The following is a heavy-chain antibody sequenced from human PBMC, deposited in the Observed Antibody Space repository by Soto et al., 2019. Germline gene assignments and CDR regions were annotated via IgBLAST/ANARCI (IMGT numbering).Heavy chain of an antibody. CDR2: INAGNGNT. J-gene: IGHJ5*02. D-gene: IGHD4-4*01. Sequence: QVQLVQSGAEVKKPGASVKVSCKASGYTFTNYAMHWVRQAPGQRLEWMGWINAGNGNTKYSQKFQGRVTIARDTSASTAYMELSSLRSEDTAVYYCARERTVDIYYWFDPWGQGTLVTVSS. V-gene: IGHV1-3*01. CDR1: GYTFTNYA. CDR3: ARERTVDIYYWFDP.